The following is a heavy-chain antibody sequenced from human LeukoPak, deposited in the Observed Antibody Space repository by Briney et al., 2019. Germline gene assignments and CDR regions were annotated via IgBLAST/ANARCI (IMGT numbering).Heavy chain of an antibody. CDR1: GFTFSRSA. D-gene: IGHD2-8*02. CDR3: AKDGSWSCTD. V-gene: IGHV3-30*02. CDR2: IAHHGNDK. Sequence: GGSLRLSCAASGFTFSRSAIHWVRQGPGKGLEWVAYIAHHGNDKYYADSVKGRFTISRDNFKRTLYLQMNSLKPDTAVYYCAKDGSWSCTDWGQGTLVTVSS. J-gene: IGHJ4*02.